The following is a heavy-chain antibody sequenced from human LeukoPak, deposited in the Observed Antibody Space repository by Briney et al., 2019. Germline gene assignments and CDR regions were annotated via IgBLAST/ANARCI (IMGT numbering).Heavy chain of an antibody. D-gene: IGHD5-18*01. CDR2: IYTTGST. CDR3: ARVGGSSYGQFDY. CDR1: GGSISSGSYY. V-gene: IGHV4-61*02. J-gene: IGHJ4*02. Sequence: SQTLSLTCTVSGGSISSGSYYWNWIRQPAGKGLEWIERIYTTGSTNYNPSLKSRVTISVDTSKNQFSLNLNSVTAADTAVYYCARVGGSSYGQFDYWGQGTLVTVSS.